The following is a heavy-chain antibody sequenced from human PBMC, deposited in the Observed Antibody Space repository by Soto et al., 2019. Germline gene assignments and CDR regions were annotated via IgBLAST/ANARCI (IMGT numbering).Heavy chain of an antibody. J-gene: IGHJ5*02. V-gene: IGHV4-34*01. CDR1: GGSFSGYY. Sequence: SETLSLTCAVYGGSFSGYYWSWIRQPPGKGLEWIGEINHSGSTNYNPSLKSRVTISVDTSKNQFSLKLSSVTAADTAVYYCARAAPLSSGYWFDPWGQGTLVTVSS. CDR3: ARAAPLSSGYWFDP. CDR2: INHSGST. D-gene: IGHD6-19*01.